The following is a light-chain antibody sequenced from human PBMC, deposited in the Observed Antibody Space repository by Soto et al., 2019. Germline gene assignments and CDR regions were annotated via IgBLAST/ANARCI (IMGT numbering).Light chain of an antibody. V-gene: IGKV1-5*03. CDR1: QSISSW. CDR3: QQYNSYWT. CDR2: KAS. Sequence: DIQMTQSPSTLSASVGDRVTITCRASQSISSWLAWYQQKPGKAPKLLIYKASNLESGVPSRFSGSGSGTEFTLTISSLQPDDVATYYCQQYNSYWTFGQGTKVEIK. J-gene: IGKJ1*01.